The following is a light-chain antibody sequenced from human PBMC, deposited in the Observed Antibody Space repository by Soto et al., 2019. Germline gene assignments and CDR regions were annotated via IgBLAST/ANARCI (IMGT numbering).Light chain of an antibody. V-gene: IGKV3-20*01. Sequence: EIVLTQSPGTLSLSPGEIATLSCRASQTVSNSYLAWCQQKPGQAPRLLIYGASSRATGIPDRFSGSGSGTDFTLTISRLEPEDFAVYYCQQYANSPLTFGGGTKVESK. CDR3: QQYANSPLT. CDR1: QTVSNSY. J-gene: IGKJ4*01. CDR2: GAS.